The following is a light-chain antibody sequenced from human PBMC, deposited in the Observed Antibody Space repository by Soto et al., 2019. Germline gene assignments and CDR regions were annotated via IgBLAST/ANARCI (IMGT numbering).Light chain of an antibody. CDR1: QGISSW. CDR3: QQSYSVHPT. Sequence: DIQMTQSPSSVSASVGDRVTITCRASQGISSWLAWYQKKPGKAPNLLLYAASSLQSGVPSRFRGSESGTDFTLTISSLQPEDCEIYFCQQSYSVHPTFGQGTKVDIX. CDR2: AAS. V-gene: IGKV1-12*01. J-gene: IGKJ1*01.